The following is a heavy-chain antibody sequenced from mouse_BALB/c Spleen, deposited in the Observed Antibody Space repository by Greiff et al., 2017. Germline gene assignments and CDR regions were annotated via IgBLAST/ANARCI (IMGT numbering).Heavy chain of an antibody. CDR3: ARSGVTTVYDFDY. CDR1: GYTFNSYW. Sequence: VQLQQPGAELVRPGASVKLSCKASGYTFNSYWMNWVQQRPGQGLEWIGMIDPADSETHYNPMFKDKATMTVDNSSNTAYMQLSSLTSEDSAVYYSARSGVTTVYDFDYWGQGTTLTVSS. V-gene: IGHV1-61*01. CDR2: IDPADSET. D-gene: IGHD1-1*01. J-gene: IGHJ2*01.